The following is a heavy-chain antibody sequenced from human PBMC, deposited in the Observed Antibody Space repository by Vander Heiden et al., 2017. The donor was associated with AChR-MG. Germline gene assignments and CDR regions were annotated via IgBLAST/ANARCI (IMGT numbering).Heavy chain of an antibody. CDR1: GFTISDHN. CDR3: VRMGGRKNYGIHN. CDR2: ITTKANSYIT. J-gene: IGHJ4*02. Sequence: EVQVVESGGGLVQPGESLRLPGAASGFTISDHNMDWVRQAPGKGLEWVGRITTKANSYITEYAASVKGTFTISRDDSKNTVHLQMNSLKAEDTAVYYCVRMGGRKNYGIHNWGQGILVTVSS. V-gene: IGHV3-72*01. D-gene: IGHD4-17*01.